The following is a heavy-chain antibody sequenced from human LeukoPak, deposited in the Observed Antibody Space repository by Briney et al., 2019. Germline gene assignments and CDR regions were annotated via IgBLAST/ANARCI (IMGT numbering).Heavy chain of an antibody. V-gene: IGHV3-30*18. CDR2: ISYDGSNK. CDR3: AKDSMPHRGYSYGVDY. J-gene: IGHJ4*02. Sequence: PGGCLRLACAAAGFTVSSYGMDWVGQAPGRGLEWVAVISYDGSNKYYADSVKGRFTISRDNSKTSLYLQMTSLRAEDTAVYYCAKDSMPHRGYSYGVDYWGQGTLVTVSS. D-gene: IGHD5-18*01. CDR1: GFTVSSYG.